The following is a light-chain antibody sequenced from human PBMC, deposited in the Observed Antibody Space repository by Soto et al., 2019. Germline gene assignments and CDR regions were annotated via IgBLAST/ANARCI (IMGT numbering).Light chain of an antibody. CDR2: DAS. J-gene: IGKJ1*01. CDR1: QSISGW. CDR3: QQYNNYFRT. V-gene: IGKV1-5*01. Sequence: DIQMTQSPSTLSASVGDRVTITCRASQSISGWLAWFQQKPGKAPKLLIYDASSLESGVPSRFSGSGSGTEFTLTISSLQPDDFATYYCQQYNNYFRTFGQGTKVDIK.